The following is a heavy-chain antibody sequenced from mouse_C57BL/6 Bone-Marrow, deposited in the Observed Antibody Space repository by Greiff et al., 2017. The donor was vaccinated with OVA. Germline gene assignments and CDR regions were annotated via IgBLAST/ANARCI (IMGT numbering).Heavy chain of an antibody. J-gene: IGHJ2*01. CDR2: IDPENGDT. CDR3: TTGLGRDY. D-gene: IGHD4-1*01. CDR1: GFNIKDDY. Sequence: EVMLVESGAELVRPGASVKLSCTASGFNIKDDYMHWVKQRPEQGLEWIGWIDPENGDTEYASKFQGKATITADTSSNTAYLQLSSLTSEDTAVYYCTTGLGRDYWGQGTTLTVSS. V-gene: IGHV14-4*01.